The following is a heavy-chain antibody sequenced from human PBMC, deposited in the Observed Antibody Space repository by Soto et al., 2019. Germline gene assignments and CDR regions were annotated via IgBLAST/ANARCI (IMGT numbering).Heavy chain of an antibody. Sequence: GGSQRLSCAASGFIFRDYWMSGVRQAPGKGPEWVANIKFDGSEKQYVDSVRGRFTISRDNSRNSLFLQMNSLRAGDTAVYYCVKDGGYCSSSTCYPPRNHYFDSWGQGTQGTVPQ. V-gene: IGHV3-7*03. CDR1: GFIFRDYW. J-gene: IGHJ4*02. CDR2: IKFDGSEK. CDR3: VKDGGYCSSSTCYPPRNHYFDS. D-gene: IGHD2-2*01.